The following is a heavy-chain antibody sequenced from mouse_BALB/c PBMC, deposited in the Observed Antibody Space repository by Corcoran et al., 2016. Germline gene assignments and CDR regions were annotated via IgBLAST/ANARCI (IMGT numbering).Heavy chain of an antibody. Sequence: EIQLQQTGPELVKPGASVKISCKASGYSFTDYIMLWVKQSHGKSLEWIGNINPYYGSTSYNLKFKGKATLTVDKSSSTAYMQLNSLTSEDSAVYYCARGGTTVVPFDVWGAGTTVTVSS. CDR1: GYSFTDYI. J-gene: IGHJ1*01. CDR3: ARGGTTVVPFDV. V-gene: IGHV1-39*01. CDR2: INPYYGST. D-gene: IGHD1-1*01.